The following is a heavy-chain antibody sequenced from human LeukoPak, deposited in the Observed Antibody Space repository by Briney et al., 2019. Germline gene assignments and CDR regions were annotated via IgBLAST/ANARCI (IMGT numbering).Heavy chain of an antibody. V-gene: IGHV3-15*01. CDR2: IKSNIDGATA. J-gene: IGHJ4*02. D-gene: IGHD1-1*01. Sequence: GGSLRLSYTASGFTFSNAWMSWVRQAPGKGLEGVGRIKSNIDGATADYSEPVQGRFTISRDDSKNTLYLQMNSLKTEDPAVYYCTWNDAGDYWGQGTLVTVSS. CDR3: TWNDAGDY. CDR1: GFTFSNAW.